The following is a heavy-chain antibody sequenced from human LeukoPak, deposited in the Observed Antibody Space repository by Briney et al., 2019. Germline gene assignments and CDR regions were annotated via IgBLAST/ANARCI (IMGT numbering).Heavy chain of an antibody. Sequence: SQTLSLTCAVYGGSFSGYYWSWVRQPPGKGLEWIGEINHSGSTNYNPSLKSRVTISVDTSKNQFSLTLSSVTASDTAVYYCARVFYLGYYYDSSGIDYWGQGTLVTVSS. CDR1: GGSFSGYY. CDR3: ARVFYLGYYYDSSGIDY. V-gene: IGHV4-34*01. J-gene: IGHJ4*02. CDR2: INHSGST. D-gene: IGHD3-22*01.